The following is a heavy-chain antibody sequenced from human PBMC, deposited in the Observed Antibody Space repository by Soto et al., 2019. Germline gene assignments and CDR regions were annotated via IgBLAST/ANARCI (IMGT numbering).Heavy chain of an antibody. V-gene: IGHV1-18*01. J-gene: IGHJ4*02. D-gene: IGHD2-8*02. CDR1: GYTFTNYG. CDR2: INVYNGDT. Sequence: QVQLVQSGTEVKKPGASVKVSCKTSGYTFTNYGISWVRQAPGQGLEWMGWINVYNGDTNYAQNLQGRVTMTTDTSTSTAYMELRSLISDDTAVYFCARVRGVYADSWGRGTLVTVSP. CDR3: ARVRGVYADS.